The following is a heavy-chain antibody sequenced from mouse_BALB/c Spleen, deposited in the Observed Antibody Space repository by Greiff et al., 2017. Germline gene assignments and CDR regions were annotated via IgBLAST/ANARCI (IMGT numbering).Heavy chain of an antibody. CDR1: GFTFSDYY. J-gene: IGHJ4*01. D-gene: IGHD1-2*01. Sequence: VESGGGLVKPGGSLKLSCAASGFTFSDYYMYWVRQTPEKRLEWVATISDGGSYTYYPDSVKGRFTISRDNAKNNLYLQMSSLKSEDTAMYYCAREGRLLRLRGAMDYWGQGTSVTVSS. V-gene: IGHV5-4*02. CDR3: AREGRLLRLRGAMDY. CDR2: ISDGGSYT.